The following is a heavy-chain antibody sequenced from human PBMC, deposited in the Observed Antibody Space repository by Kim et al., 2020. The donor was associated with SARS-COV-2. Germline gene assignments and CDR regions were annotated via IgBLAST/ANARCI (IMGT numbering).Heavy chain of an antibody. J-gene: IGHJ6*02. CDR3: ARSGRSGDYVGFGYYGMDV. CDR1: GFTFSDYY. CDR2: ISSSSSYT. D-gene: IGHD4-17*01. Sequence: GGSLRLSCAASGFTFSDYYMSWIRQAPGKGLEWVSYISSSSSYTNYADSVKGRFTISRDNAKNSLYLQMNSLRAEDTAVYYCARSGRSGDYVGFGYYGMDVWGQGTTVTVSS. V-gene: IGHV3-11*06.